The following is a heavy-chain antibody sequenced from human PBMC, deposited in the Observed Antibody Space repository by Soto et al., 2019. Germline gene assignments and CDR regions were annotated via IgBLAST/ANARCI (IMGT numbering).Heavy chain of an antibody. D-gene: IGHD2-15*01. Sequence: SETLSLTCTVSGASISGFYWSWIRKSAGKGLEWIGRIYATGTTDYNPSLKSRVMMSVDTSKKQFSLKLRSVTAADTAVYYCARGGGYDSFDFWGQGIQVTVSS. CDR3: ARGGGYDSFDF. CDR2: IYATGTT. CDR1: GASISGFY. V-gene: IGHV4-4*07. J-gene: IGHJ4*02.